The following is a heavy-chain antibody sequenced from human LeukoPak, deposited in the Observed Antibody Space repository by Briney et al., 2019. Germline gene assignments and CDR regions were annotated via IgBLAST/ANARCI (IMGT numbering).Heavy chain of an antibody. Sequence: SETLSLTCTVSGGSISSGDYYWSWIRQPPGKGLEWIGYIYYSGSTYYNPSLKSRVTISVDTSKNQFSLKLSSVTAADTAVYYCARGQRVGATSWFDPWGQGTLVTVSS. CDR2: IYYSGST. D-gene: IGHD1-26*01. CDR3: ARGQRVGATSWFDP. J-gene: IGHJ5*02. CDR1: GGSISSGDYY. V-gene: IGHV4-30-4*01.